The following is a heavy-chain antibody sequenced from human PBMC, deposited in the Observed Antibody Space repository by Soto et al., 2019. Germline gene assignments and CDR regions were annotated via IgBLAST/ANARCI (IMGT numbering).Heavy chain of an antibody. Sequence: PGGSLRLSCAASGFTFSSYGMHWVRQAPGKWLEWVAVISYDGSNKYYADSVKGRFTISRDNSKNTLYLQMNSLRAEDTAVYYCAKEEGEIQLWSGGIDYWGQGXLVTVYS. V-gene: IGHV3-30*18. D-gene: IGHD5-18*01. CDR2: ISYDGSNK. CDR3: AKEEGEIQLWSGGIDY. CDR1: GFTFSSYG. J-gene: IGHJ4*02.